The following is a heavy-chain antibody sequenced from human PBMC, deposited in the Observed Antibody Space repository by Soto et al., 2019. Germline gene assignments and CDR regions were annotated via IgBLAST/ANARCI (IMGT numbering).Heavy chain of an antibody. Sequence: QVQLQESGPGLVKPSGTLSLTCAVSGGSISSSNWWSWVRQPPGKGLEWIGEIYHSGSTNYNPSLKRLVTISVDKSKNQFSLKLSSVTAADTAVYYCARVVGGYYYGMDVWGQGTTVTVSS. CDR3: ARVVGGYYYGMDV. V-gene: IGHV4-4*02. CDR2: IYHSGST. CDR1: GGSISSSNW. D-gene: IGHD2-2*01. J-gene: IGHJ6*02.